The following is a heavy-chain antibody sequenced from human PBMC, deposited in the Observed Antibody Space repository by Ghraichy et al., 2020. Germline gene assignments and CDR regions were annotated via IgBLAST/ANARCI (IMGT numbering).Heavy chain of an antibody. J-gene: IGHJ4*02. D-gene: IGHD4/OR15-4a*01. V-gene: IGHV3-30-3*01. CDR2: VSYDGNTK. CDR1: GFIFSGYS. Sequence: GGSLRLSCAASGFIFSGYSLHWVRQAPGNGLEWVAVVSYDGNTKFYADSVKGRFTISRDNSQNTLALQMNSLRPEDTAVYYCARRAVPTDPGAFDYWGQGPLVTVSS. CDR3: ARRAVPTDPGAFDY.